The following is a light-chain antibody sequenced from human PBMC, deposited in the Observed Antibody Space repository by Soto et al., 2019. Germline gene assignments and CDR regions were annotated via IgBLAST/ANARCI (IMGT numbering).Light chain of an antibody. Sequence: EIVLTQSPGTLSLSPGERATLSCRASQSVSSYLAWYQQKPGQAPRLLIYGASNRAAGIPDRFSGSGSRTDFTLTISSLEPEDFGVYYCHQYGPSLLFTFGPGTTVDI. CDR2: GAS. V-gene: IGKV3-20*01. J-gene: IGKJ3*01. CDR1: QSVSSY. CDR3: HQYGPSLLFT.